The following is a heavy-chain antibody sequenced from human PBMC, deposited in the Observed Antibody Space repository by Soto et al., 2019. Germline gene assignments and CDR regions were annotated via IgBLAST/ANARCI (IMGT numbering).Heavy chain of an antibody. CDR2: IYYSGST. D-gene: IGHD4-4*01. CDR1: GGSISSSSYY. CDR3: ARRHNDYSNRWFDP. V-gene: IGHV4-39*01. Sequence: QLQLQESGPGLVKPSETLSLTCTVSGGSISSSSYYWGWIRQPPGKGLEWIGSIYYSGSTYYNPSLKSRVTISVDTSKNQFSLKLSSVTAADTAVYYCARRHNDYSNRWFDPWGQGTLVTVSS. J-gene: IGHJ5*02.